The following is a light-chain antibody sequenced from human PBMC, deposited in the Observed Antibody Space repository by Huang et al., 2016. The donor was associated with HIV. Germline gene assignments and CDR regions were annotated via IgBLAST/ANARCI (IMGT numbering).Light chain of an antibody. CDR3: HQYNNWPPWT. Sequence: EIVMTQSPATLSVSPGERATLSCRASQSVGSNLAWYQQKPGQAPRLLIYGASTRATGIPARCSGSASGTEFTLTISSLQSEDFAVYYCHQYNNWPPWTFGQGTKVEIK. CDR2: GAS. V-gene: IGKV3-15*01. J-gene: IGKJ1*01. CDR1: QSVGSN.